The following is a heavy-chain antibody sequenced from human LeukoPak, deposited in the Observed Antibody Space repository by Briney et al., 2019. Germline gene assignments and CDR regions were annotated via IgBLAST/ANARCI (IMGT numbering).Heavy chain of an antibody. J-gene: IGHJ4*02. CDR1: GFIFDDYG. Sequence: GGSLRLSCAASGFIFDDYGMRWVRQAPGKGVEWVSIINLICASTAYAASVKGRLPISRHKAKTSLYLQMSSLRAEDTALYYCARAARYSGYHFDYWGQGTLVTVSS. V-gene: IGHV3-20*04. CDR2: INLICAST. CDR3: ARAARYSGYHFDY. D-gene: IGHD5-12*01.